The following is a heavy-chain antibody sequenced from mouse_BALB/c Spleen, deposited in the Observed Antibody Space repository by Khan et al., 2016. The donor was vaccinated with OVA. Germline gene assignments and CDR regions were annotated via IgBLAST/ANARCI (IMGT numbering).Heavy chain of an antibody. V-gene: IGHV7-3*02. CDR2: IRNKANDYTT. J-gene: IGHJ1*01. CDR1: GFTFTDYY. D-gene: IGHD1-1*01. Sequence: EVELVESGGGLVQPGGSLRLSCTTSGFTFTDYYMSWVRQPPGKALEWLGFIRNKANDYTTEYSASVQGRFTISRDNSQSIVYLQMNTLRAEDSATYYCARETVVDIYWYFDVWGAGTTVTVSS. CDR3: ARETVVDIYWYFDV.